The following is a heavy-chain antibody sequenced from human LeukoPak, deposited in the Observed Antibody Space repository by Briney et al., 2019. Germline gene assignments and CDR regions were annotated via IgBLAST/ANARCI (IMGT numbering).Heavy chain of an antibody. CDR2: INPHTGGT. J-gene: IGHJ4*02. V-gene: IGHV1-2*02. Sequence: ASVKVSCKASGYTFTDNFMQWVRQAPGRGLEWMGWINPHTGGTKYVERLQGRVTMTRDTSISTAYMEVRRLRSDDTAVYYCARDNTSGYYADYWGQGTLVTVSS. D-gene: IGHD3-22*01. CDR3: ARDNTSGYYADY. CDR1: GYTFTDNF.